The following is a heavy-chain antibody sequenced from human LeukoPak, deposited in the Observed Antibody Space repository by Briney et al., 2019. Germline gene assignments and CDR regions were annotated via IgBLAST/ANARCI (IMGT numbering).Heavy chain of an antibody. Sequence: GGSLRFSCAASGFTFSSYWMSWVRQAPGKGLEWVANIKQGGSEKYYVDSVKGRFTISRDNAKNSLYLQMNSLRAEDTAVYYCARKYSSGWYSVFDPWGQGTLVTVSS. CDR2: IKQGGSEK. CDR1: GFTFSSYW. V-gene: IGHV3-7*01. CDR3: ARKYSSGWYSVFDP. D-gene: IGHD6-19*01. J-gene: IGHJ5*02.